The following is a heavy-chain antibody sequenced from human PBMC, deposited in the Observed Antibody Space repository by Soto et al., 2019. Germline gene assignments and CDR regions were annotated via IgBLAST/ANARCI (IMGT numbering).Heavy chain of an antibody. CDR1: GGTFISYA. V-gene: IGHV1-69*13. J-gene: IGHJ5*02. Sequence: GASVKVSCKASGGTFISYAISWVRQAPGQGLEWMGGIIPIFGTANYAQKFQGRVTITADESTSTAYMELSSLRSEDTAVYYCASRMVRGGLNWFDPWGQGTLVTVSS. CDR3: ASRMVRGGLNWFDP. D-gene: IGHD3-10*01. CDR2: IIPIFGTA.